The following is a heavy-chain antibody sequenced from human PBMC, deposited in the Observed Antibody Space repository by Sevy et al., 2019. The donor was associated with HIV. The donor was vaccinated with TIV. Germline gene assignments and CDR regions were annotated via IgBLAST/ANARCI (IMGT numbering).Heavy chain of an antibody. CDR1: GFSFSNYW. CDR2: IKQDGIEK. V-gene: IGHV3-7*01. Sequence: GGSLRLSCAASGFSFSNYWMSWVRQAPGKGLEWVANIKQDGIEKYYVDSAKGRFTIARDNAKNSLYLQMNSLRAEDTAVYYCASGGNGGRGVIDYYYGMDVWGQGTTVTVSS. CDR3: ASGGNGGRGVIDYYYGMDV. J-gene: IGHJ6*02. D-gene: IGHD3-10*01.